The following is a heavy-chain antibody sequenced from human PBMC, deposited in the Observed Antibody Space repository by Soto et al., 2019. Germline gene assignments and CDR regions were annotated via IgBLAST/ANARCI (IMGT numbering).Heavy chain of an antibody. Sequence: QVQLVQSGAEVKKPGSSVKVSCKASGGTFSSYAISWVRQAPGQGLEWMGGIIPIFGTANYAQKFQGRVTITPDESTRTAYMELSSLRSEDTAVYYCESPTRYYLDSSSQSAWFDPWGQGTLVTVSS. J-gene: IGHJ5*02. V-gene: IGHV1-69*05. CDR2: IIPIFGTA. CDR1: GGTFSSYA. D-gene: IGHD3-22*01. CDR3: ESPTRYYLDSSSQSAWFDP.